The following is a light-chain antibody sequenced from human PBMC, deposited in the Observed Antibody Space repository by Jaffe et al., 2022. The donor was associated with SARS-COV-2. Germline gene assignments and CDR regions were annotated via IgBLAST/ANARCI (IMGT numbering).Light chain of an antibody. J-gene: IGLJ3*02. CDR1: NSNIGSHS. V-gene: IGLV1-47*01. CDR3: AVWDNTLSGWV. CDR2: ADT. Sequence: QSVLTQPPSASGTPGQRVTISCSGSNSNIGSHSVSWFQQLPGAAPKLLIHADTQRPSGVPDRFSGSKSGTSASLAISGLRSEDESDYYCAVWDNTLSGWVFGGGTKLTVL.